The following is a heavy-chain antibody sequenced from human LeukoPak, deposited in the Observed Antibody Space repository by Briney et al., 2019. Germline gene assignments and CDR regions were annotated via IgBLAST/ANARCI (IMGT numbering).Heavy chain of an antibody. Sequence: SETLSLTCTVSGGSISGYYWSWLRQPPGKGLEWVGYISYSGSTNYNPSLKSRVTISADTSKNQFSLKLRSVTAADTAVYYCARSVSGWYGDAFDIWGQGTMVTVSS. V-gene: IGHV4-59*08. J-gene: IGHJ3*02. CDR2: ISYSGST. CDR3: ARSVSGWYGDAFDI. D-gene: IGHD6-19*01. CDR1: GGSISGYY.